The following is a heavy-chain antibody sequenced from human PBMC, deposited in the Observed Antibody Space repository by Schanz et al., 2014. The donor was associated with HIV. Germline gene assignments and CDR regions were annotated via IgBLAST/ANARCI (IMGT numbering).Heavy chain of an antibody. CDR3: ASGRRSGIGWRMVV. D-gene: IGHD6-19*01. CDR1: GGTFRSNA. V-gene: IGHV1-69*01. Sequence: QVQLVQSGAEVKKTGSSVKVSCKASGGTFRSNAITWVRQAPGQGLEWIGHFNVMLSKINSAQKFQGRVSMTADPSTNTAYMEMRGLRFEDTAVYYCASGRRSGIGWRMVVWGQGTTVSVSS. J-gene: IGHJ6*02. CDR2: FNVMLSKI.